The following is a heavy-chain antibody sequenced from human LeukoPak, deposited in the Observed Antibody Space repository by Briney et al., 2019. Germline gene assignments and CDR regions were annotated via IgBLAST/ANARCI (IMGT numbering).Heavy chain of an antibody. CDR3: ARDGVTMVRGATTYNWFDP. V-gene: IGHV1-46*01. D-gene: IGHD3-10*01. J-gene: IGHJ5*02. CDR2: INPSGGST. Sequence: ASVKVSCKASGYTFTSYYMHWVRQAPGQGLEWMGIINPSGGSTSYAQKFQGRVTMTRDTSTSTVYMELSSLRSEDTAVYYCARDGVTMVRGATTYNWFDPWGQGTLVTVSS. CDR1: GYTFTSYY.